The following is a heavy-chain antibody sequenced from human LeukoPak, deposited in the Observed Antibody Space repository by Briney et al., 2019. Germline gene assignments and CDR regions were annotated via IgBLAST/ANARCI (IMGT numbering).Heavy chain of an antibody. CDR3: ARDSAVVVVAPYYMDV. Sequence: SETLSLTCTVSGGSISSYYWSWIGQPAGKGLEWIGRIYTSGSTNYNPSLKSRVTMSVDTSKNQFSLKLSSVTAADTAVYYCARDSAVVVVAPYYMDVWGKGTTVTVSS. D-gene: IGHD2-15*01. CDR2: IYTSGST. CDR1: GGSISSYY. J-gene: IGHJ6*03. V-gene: IGHV4-4*07.